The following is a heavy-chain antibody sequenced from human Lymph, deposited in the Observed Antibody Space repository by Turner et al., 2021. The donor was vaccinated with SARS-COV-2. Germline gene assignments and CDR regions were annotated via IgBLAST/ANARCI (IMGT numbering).Heavy chain of an antibody. CDR3: ARDIPTTADYFDY. J-gene: IGHJ4*02. Sequence: EVQLVESGGGLVKPGGSLRLSCAASGFTFSTYSMNWVRQAPGKGLEWISSIRSSSSDIYYADSVKGRFTISRDDAKNSLYLQMNSLRAEDTAVYYCARDIPTTADYFDYWGQGTLVTVSS. CDR2: IRSSSSDI. V-gene: IGHV3-21*01. CDR1: GFTFSTYS. D-gene: IGHD4-17*01.